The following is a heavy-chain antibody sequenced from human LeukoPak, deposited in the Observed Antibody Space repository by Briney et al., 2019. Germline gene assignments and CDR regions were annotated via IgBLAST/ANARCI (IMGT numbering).Heavy chain of an antibody. CDR1: GGSFSGYY. D-gene: IGHD1-7*01. CDR3: ARENWNLQYDY. J-gene: IGHJ4*02. CDR2: IYTSGST. V-gene: IGHV4-4*07. Sequence: SETLSLTCAVYGGSFSGYYWSWIRQPAGKGLEWIGRIYTSGSTNYNPSLKSRVTMSVDTSKNQFSLKLSSVTAADTAVYYCARENWNLQYDYWGQGTLVTVSS.